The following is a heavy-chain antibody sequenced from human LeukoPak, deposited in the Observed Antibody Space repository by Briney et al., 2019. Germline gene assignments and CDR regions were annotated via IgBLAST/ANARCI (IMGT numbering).Heavy chain of an antibody. CDR1: GVSVSSGRYY. D-gene: IGHD6-13*01. CDR3: ARAGHSSTWTNFDY. Sequence: PSETLSLTCTVSGVSVSSGRYYWSWIRQPPGKGLEWIGYIYYSGSTNYNPSLKSRITISVDTSKNQVSLKLNSVTAADTAVYYCARAGHSSTWTNFDYWGQGTLVTVSS. J-gene: IGHJ4*02. V-gene: IGHV4-61*01. CDR2: IYYSGST.